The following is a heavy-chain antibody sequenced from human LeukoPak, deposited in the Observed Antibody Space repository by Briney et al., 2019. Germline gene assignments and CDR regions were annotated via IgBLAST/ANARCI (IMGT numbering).Heavy chain of an antibody. V-gene: IGHV3-23*01. Sequence: GGSLRLSCAASGFTFSYYAMSWVRQAPGKGQEWVSVISGSDGSTYYADSVKGRFTISRDNSKNTLYLQMNSLRAEDTAVYYCASITVTTVFIGDDYWGQGTLVTVSS. CDR3: ASITVTTVFIGDDY. J-gene: IGHJ4*02. D-gene: IGHD4-17*01. CDR2: ISGSDGST. CDR1: GFTFSYYA.